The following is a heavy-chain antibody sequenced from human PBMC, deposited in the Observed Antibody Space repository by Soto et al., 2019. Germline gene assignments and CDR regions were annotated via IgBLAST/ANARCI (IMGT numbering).Heavy chain of an antibody. V-gene: IGHV1-3*01. Sequence: ASVKVSCKASGYTFTSYAMHWVRQAPGQRLEWMGWINAGNGNTKYSQKFQGGVTITRDTSASTAYMELSSLRSEDTAVYYCARDSCDIVVVPAAMEGIDYWGQGTLVTVSS. CDR3: ARDSCDIVVVPAAMEGIDY. CDR1: GYTFTSYA. J-gene: IGHJ4*02. D-gene: IGHD2-2*01. CDR2: INAGNGNT.